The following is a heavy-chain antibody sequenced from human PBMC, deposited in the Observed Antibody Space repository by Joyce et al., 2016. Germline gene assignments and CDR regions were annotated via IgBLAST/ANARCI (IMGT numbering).Heavy chain of an antibody. CDR3: VVLGNFDY. Sequence: EIQLVQSGAEVKKPGESLRISCKGSGYSFTSYWIGWVRQMPGKGLEWMGVIYPGDSDTIYSPSFQGHVTISVDTTVTTAYLQWSSLEASDTAMYYCVVLGNFDYWGQGTLVTVSS. V-gene: IGHV5-51*01. D-gene: IGHD7-27*01. CDR1: GYSFTSYW. J-gene: IGHJ4*02. CDR2: IYPGDSDT.